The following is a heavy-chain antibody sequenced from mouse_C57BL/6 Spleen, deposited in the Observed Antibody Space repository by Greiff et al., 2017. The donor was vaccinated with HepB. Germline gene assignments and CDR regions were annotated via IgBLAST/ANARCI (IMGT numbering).Heavy chain of an antibody. CDR3: ARRRTGTFFDY. CDR1: GYTFTSYW. CDR2: IHPNSGST. J-gene: IGHJ2*01. Sequence: QVQLQQSGAELVKPGASVKLSCKASGYTFTSYWMHWVKQRPGQGLEWIGMIHPNSGSTNYNEKFKSKATLTVDKSSSTAYMQLSSLTSEDSAVYYCARRRTGTFFDYWGQGTTLTVSS. D-gene: IGHD4-1*01. V-gene: IGHV1-64*01.